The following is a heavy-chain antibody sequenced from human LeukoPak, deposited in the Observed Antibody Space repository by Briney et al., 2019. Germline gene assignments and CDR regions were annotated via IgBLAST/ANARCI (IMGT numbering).Heavy chain of an antibody. J-gene: IGHJ6*03. D-gene: IGHD3-16*02. CDR2: ISSSGSTI. Sequence: GGSLRLPCAASGFTFSSYEMNWVRQAPGKGLEWVSYISSSGSTIYYADSVKGRFTISRDNAKTSLYLQMNSLRAEDTALYYCARDRGGIGYYMDVWGKGTTVTVSS. CDR3: ARDRGGIGYYMDV. V-gene: IGHV3-48*03. CDR1: GFTFSSYE.